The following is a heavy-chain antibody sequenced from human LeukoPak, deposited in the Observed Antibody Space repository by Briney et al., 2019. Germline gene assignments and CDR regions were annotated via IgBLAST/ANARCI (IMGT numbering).Heavy chain of an antibody. CDR2: IYYSEVT. J-gene: IGHJ6*03. Sequence: SETLSLTCTVSGGSISSSGYYWVWIRQPPGKGLQWIRNIYYSEVTNYNPSLKSRVTISVDTSKNQFSLKLSSVTAADTAVYYCVRRKVRYYYYMDVWGKGTTVTVSS. CDR3: VRRKVRYYYYMDV. D-gene: IGHD1-14*01. V-gene: IGHV4-39*07. CDR1: GGSISSSGYY.